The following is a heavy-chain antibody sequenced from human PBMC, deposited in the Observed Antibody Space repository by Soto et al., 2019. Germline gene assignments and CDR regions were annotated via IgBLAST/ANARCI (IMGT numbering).Heavy chain of an antibody. CDR3: ARRRGDDNAFDI. CDR1: GGSISSSSYY. Sequence: QLQLQESGPGLVKPSETLSLTCTVSGGSISSSSYYWGWIRQPPGKGLEWIGSIYYSGSTYYNPSLKSRVTISVHTSKNQFSLKLRSVTAADTAVYYCARRRGDDNAFDIWGQGTMVTVSS. V-gene: IGHV4-39*01. D-gene: IGHD2-21*02. CDR2: IYYSGST. J-gene: IGHJ3*02.